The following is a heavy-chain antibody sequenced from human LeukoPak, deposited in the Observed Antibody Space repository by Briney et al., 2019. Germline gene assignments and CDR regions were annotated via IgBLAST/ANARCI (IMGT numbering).Heavy chain of an antibody. CDR3: AKGQTTVLT. D-gene: IGHD4-17*01. J-gene: IGHJ5*02. CDR2: VSGSGGNT. Sequence: PGGSLRLSCAASGFTFSSYAMNWVRQAPGKGLEWVSAVSGSGGNTYYADTVKGRFTISRDNSKNTLYLQMNSLRAEDTAVYYCAKGQTTVLTWGQGTLVTVSS. CDR1: GFTFSSYA. V-gene: IGHV3-23*01.